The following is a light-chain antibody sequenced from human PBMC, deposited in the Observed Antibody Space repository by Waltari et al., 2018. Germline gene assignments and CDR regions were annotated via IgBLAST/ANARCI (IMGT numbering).Light chain of an antibody. CDR2: GAS. CDR1: QSVSSSY. J-gene: IGKJ4*01. Sequence: EMVLTQSPGTLSLSPGERATLSCRDSQSVSSSYLAWYQQKPGQAPRLLIYGASSRATGIPDRFSGSGSGTDFTLTISRLEPEDFAVYYCQQYGSSPPSLTFGGGTKVEIK. V-gene: IGKV3-20*01. CDR3: QQYGSSPPSLT.